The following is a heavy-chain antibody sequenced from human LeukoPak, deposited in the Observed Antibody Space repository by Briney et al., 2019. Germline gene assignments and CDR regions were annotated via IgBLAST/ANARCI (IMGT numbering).Heavy chain of an antibody. CDR1: GYTFTGYY. CDR2: INPNSGGT. V-gene: IGHV1-2*04. J-gene: IGHJ4*02. D-gene: IGHD3-10*01. Sequence: ASVKVSCKASGYTFTGYYMHWVRQAPGQGLEWMGWINPNSGGTNYAQKFQGWVTMTRDTSISTAYMELSRLRSDDTAVYYCARDKYGSGSLFGYWGQGTLVTVSS. CDR3: ARDKYGSGSLFGY.